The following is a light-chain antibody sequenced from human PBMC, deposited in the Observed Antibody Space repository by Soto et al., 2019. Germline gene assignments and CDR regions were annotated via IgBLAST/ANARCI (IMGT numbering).Light chain of an antibody. J-gene: IGLJ3*02. Sequence: QSVLTQPASVSGSPGQSITISCTGTSSDVGGYNYVSWYQQHPGKAPKFMIYEVSNRPSGVSNRFSGSKSGNTASLTISGRQAEDEADYYCSSYTSSSTRVFGGGTKLTFL. CDR1: SSDVGGYNY. CDR2: EVS. V-gene: IGLV2-14*01. CDR3: SSYTSSSTRV.